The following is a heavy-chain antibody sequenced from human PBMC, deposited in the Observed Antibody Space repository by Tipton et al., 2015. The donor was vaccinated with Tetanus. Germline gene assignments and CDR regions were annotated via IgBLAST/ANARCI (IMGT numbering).Heavy chain of an antibody. CDR3: ARGTPPGGSYLIWFYP. D-gene: IGHD1-26*01. CDR2: IYYSGST. Sequence: TLSLTCTVSGGSVSSGSYYWSWIRQPPGKGLEWIGYIYYSGSTNYNPSLKSRVTISVDTSKNQFSLKLSSVTTADTAVYYCARGTPPGGSYLIWFYPWGQGTLVTVSS. V-gene: IGHV4-61*01. CDR1: GGSVSSGSYY. J-gene: IGHJ5*02.